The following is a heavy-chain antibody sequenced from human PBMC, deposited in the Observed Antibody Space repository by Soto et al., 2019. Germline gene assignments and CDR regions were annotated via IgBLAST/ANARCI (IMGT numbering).Heavy chain of an antibody. CDR3: AKDNRADRGAFDY. V-gene: IGHV3-9*01. CDR1: GFTFDDFA. D-gene: IGHD3-10*01. CDR2: ISWNSAMI. Sequence: EVQLVESGGGLVQPGRSLRLSCAASGFTFDDFAMHWVRQAPGKGLEWVSGISWNSAMIGYADSVKGRFTISRDNAKNYLYLQMNSLRPEDTALYFCAKDNRADRGAFDYWGQGTLVSVFS. J-gene: IGHJ4*02.